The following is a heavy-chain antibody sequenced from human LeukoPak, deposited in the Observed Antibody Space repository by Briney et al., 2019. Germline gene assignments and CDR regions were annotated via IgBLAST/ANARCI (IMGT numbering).Heavy chain of an antibody. V-gene: IGHV3-30*03. CDR3: ARDHAVRGVIVGYFDY. Sequence: PGRSLRLSCTTSGLSFSAYGMTWVRQAPGKGLEWVADISYDGIQKYNADSAKGRFTISRDNSKNTLYLEMNSLRAEDTAVYFCARDHAVRGVIVGYFDYWGRGTLVIVSS. CDR1: GLSFSAYG. J-gene: IGHJ4*02. D-gene: IGHD3-10*02. CDR2: ISYDGIQK.